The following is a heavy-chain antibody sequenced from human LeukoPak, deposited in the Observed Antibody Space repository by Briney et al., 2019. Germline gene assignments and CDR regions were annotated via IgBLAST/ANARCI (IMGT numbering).Heavy chain of an antibody. CDR2: IYPGDSDT. CDR1: GYSSTSYW. J-gene: IGHJ6*03. D-gene: IGHD2-15*01. V-gene: IGHV5-51*01. Sequence: GESLKISCKGSGYSSTSYWIGWVRQMPGKGLEWMGIIYPGDSDTRYSPSFQGQVTISADKSISTAYLQWSSLKASDTAMYYCARQGGTSGWYYYYMDVWGKGTTVTVSS. CDR3: ARQGGTSGWYYYYMDV.